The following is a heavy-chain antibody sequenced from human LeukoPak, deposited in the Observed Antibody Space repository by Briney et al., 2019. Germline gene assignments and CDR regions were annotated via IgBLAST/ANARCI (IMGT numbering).Heavy chain of an antibody. CDR1: GFTFSSYA. Sequence: PGGSLRLSCAASGFTFSSYAMSWVRQAPGRGLEWGSAISGRGGSTYYADSVKGRFTISRDNSKNTLYLQMNSLRAEDTAVYYCAKEGEYCSSTSCYTGFDYWGQGTLVTVSS. J-gene: IGHJ4*02. V-gene: IGHV3-23*01. D-gene: IGHD2-2*02. CDR3: AKEGEYCSSTSCYTGFDY. CDR2: ISGRGGST.